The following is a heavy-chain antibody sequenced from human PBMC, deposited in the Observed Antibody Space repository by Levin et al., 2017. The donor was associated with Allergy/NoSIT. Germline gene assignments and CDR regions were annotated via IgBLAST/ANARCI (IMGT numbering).Heavy chain of an antibody. D-gene: IGHD5-24*01. V-gene: IGHV3-23*01. CDR2: ITSGDNT. CDR3: ALDMAESKSDRGY. CDR1: GFTFSTYA. Sequence: GESLKISCAASGFTFSTYAMSWVRQAPGKGLEWVSTITSGDNTYYADSVKGRFTISRDNSKKTLYLKMNSLRAEDTAVYYCALDMAESKSDRGYWGQGTLVTVS. J-gene: IGHJ4*02.